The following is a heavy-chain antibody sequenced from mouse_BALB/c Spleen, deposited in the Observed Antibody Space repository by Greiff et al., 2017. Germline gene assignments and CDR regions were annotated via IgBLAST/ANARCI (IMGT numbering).Heavy chain of an antibody. CDR3: ARYPFITTVVEAMDY. CDR1: GYTFTSYY. J-gene: IGHJ4*01. V-gene: IGHV1S56*01. CDR2: IYPGNVNT. Sequence: QVQLKQSGPELVKPGASVRISCKASGYTFTSYYIHWVKQRPGQGLEWIGWIYPGNVNTKYNEKFKGKATLTADKSSSTAYMQLSSLTSEDSAVYFCARYPFITTVVEAMDYWGQGTSVTVSS. D-gene: IGHD1-1*01.